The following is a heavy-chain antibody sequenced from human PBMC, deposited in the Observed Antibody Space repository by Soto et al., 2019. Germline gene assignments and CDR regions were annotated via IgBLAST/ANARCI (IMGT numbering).Heavy chain of an antibody. CDR3: AREGQPAAGTTPHN. D-gene: IGHD6-13*01. CDR2: ISYDGGKK. Sequence: GGSLRLSCAASGFNFSSYAMHWVRQAPGKGLEWVAVISYDGGKKYYADSVKGRFTISRDNSQNTLYVEMTSLSAEDTAVYYCAREGQPAAGTTPHNWGQGALVTVSS. CDR1: GFNFSSYA. V-gene: IGHV3-30*04. J-gene: IGHJ4*02.